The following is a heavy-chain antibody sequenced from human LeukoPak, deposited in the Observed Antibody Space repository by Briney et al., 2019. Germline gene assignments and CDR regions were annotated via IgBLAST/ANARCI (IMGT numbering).Heavy chain of an antibody. V-gene: IGHV4-34*01. D-gene: IGHD6-19*01. CDR3: ARERIYSSGWYVGYYFDY. J-gene: IGHJ4*02. CDR2: INHSGST. CDR1: GGSFSGYY. Sequence: PSETLSLTCAVYGGSFSGYYWSWIRQPPGKGLEWIGEINHSGSTNYNPSLKSRVTISVDTSKNQFSLKLSSVTAADTAVYYCARERIYSSGWYVGYYFDYWGQGTLVTVSS.